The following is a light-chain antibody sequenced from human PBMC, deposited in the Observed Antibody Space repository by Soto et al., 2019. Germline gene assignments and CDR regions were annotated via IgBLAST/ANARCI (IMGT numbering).Light chain of an antibody. J-gene: IGKJ3*01. CDR3: LQKYFYPFT. Sequence: DIQRTQSPSTLSASVGDRVTITCRASQSISSWLAWYQQKPGQAPKLLIYDASRLESRVPSRFSGSGYGTEFTLTIRSLQPDDFATYYCLQKYFYPFTFGPGTKVDIK. CDR2: DAS. CDR1: QSISSW. V-gene: IGKV1-5*01.